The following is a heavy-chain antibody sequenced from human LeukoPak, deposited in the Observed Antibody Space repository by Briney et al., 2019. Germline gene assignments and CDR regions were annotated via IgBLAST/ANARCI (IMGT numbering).Heavy chain of an antibody. D-gene: IGHD3-10*01. CDR3: ARVLLSYYYGSGRVPYYYYYYMDV. V-gene: IGHV5-51*01. CDR2: IYPGDSDT. CDR1: GYNFTRHW. Sequence: GESLKISCKGSGYNFTRHWIGWVRQMPGKGLEWMGIIYPGDSDTRYSPSFQGQVTISADKSISTAYLQWSSLKASDTAMYYWARVLLSYYYGSGRVPYYYYYYMDVWGKGTTVTVSS. J-gene: IGHJ6*03.